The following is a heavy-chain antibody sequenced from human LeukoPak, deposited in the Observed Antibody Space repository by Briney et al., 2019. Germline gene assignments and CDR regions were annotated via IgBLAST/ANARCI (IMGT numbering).Heavy chain of an antibody. CDR1: GFTFSSYW. J-gene: IGHJ4*02. CDR2: INSDGSST. Sequence: PGGSLRLSCAASGFTFSSYWMHWVRQAPGKGLVWVSRINSDGSSTSYADSVKGRFTISRDNAKNTLYLQMNSLRAEDTAVYYCARVGSSWSHYYFDYWGQGTLVTVSS. V-gene: IGHV3-74*01. CDR3: ARVGSSWSHYYFDY. D-gene: IGHD6-13*01.